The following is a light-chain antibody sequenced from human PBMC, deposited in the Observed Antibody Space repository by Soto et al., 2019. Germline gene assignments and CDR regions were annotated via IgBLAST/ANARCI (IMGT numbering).Light chain of an antibody. Sequence: EIVMTQSASTLSVSPGERATLSWGASQSVSSNLAWYQQKPGQAPRLLIYGASTRAAGIPDRFSGSGYGTDFNLTITRLETEDSAVYYCQQRGSWPATFGPGTKVDIK. J-gene: IGKJ3*01. CDR3: QQRGSWPAT. V-gene: IGKV3D-15*01. CDR2: GAS. CDR1: QSVSSN.